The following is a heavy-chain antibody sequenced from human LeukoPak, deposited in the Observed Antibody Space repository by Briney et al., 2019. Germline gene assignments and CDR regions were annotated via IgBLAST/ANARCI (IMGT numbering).Heavy chain of an antibody. J-gene: IGHJ4*02. Sequence: ASVKVSCKASGYTFTGYYMHWVRQAPGQGLEWMGWINPNSGGTNYAQKFQGRVTMTRDTSISTVYMELTRLRSDGTAFYYCARDGNFDYWGQGTLVTVSS. V-gene: IGHV1-2*02. CDR2: INPNSGGT. CDR1: GYTFTGYY. CDR3: ARDGNFDY. D-gene: IGHD1-14*01.